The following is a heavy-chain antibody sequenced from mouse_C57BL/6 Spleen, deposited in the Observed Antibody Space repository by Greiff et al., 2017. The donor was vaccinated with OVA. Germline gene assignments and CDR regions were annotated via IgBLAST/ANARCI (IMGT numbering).Heavy chain of an antibody. CDR1: GFTFSSYG. CDR2: ISSGGSYT. V-gene: IGHV5-6*02. CDR3: ARRSGSSYWYFDV. Sequence: EVMLVESGGDLVKPGGSLKLSCAASGFTFSSYGMSWVRQTPDKRLEWVATISSGGSYTYYPDSVKGRFTISRDNAKNTLYLQMSSLKSEDTAMYYCARRSGSSYWYFDVWGTGTTVTVSS. D-gene: IGHD1-1*01. J-gene: IGHJ1*03.